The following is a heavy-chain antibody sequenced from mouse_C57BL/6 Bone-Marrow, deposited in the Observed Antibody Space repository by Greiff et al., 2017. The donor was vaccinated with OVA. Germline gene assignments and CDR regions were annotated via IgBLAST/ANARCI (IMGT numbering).Heavy chain of an antibody. D-gene: IGHD2-1*01. Sequence: EVKLVESGGGLVQPGGSLKLSCAASGFTFSDYYMYWVRQTPEKRLEWVAYISNGGGSTYYPDTVKGRFTISRDNAKNTLYLQMSRLKSEDTAMYYCARQGYTFYGNYRNYYAMDYWGQGTSVTVSS. CDR2: ISNGGGST. V-gene: IGHV5-12*01. CDR3: ARQGYTFYGNYRNYYAMDY. J-gene: IGHJ4*01. CDR1: GFTFSDYY.